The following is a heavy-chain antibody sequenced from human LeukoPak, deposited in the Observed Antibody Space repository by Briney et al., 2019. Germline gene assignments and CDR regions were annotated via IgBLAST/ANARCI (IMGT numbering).Heavy chain of an antibody. CDR2: INPNSGGT. D-gene: IGHD6-19*01. Sequence: ASVKVSCKASGYTFTGYYMHWVRQAPGQGLEWMGWINPNSGGTNFAQKFQGRVSITTDTSTSTAYMELSSLRSDDTAVYYCTRDDPQWREHDYWGQGTLVTVSS. J-gene: IGHJ4*02. CDR3: TRDDPQWREHDY. CDR1: GYTFTGYY. V-gene: IGHV1-2*02.